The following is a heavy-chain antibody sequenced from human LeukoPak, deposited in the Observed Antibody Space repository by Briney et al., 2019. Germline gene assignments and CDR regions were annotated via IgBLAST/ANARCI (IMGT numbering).Heavy chain of an antibody. Sequence: GGSLRLSCAASGFTVSSTYMSWVRQAPGEGLEWVSVIYSGGGTYYADSVKGRFTISRDNSKNMLYLQMNSLRAEDTAVYYCARRYSYGSFDYWGQGTLVTVSS. CDR2: IYSGGGT. CDR1: GFTVSSTY. D-gene: IGHD5-18*01. V-gene: IGHV3-53*01. CDR3: ARRYSYGSFDY. J-gene: IGHJ4*02.